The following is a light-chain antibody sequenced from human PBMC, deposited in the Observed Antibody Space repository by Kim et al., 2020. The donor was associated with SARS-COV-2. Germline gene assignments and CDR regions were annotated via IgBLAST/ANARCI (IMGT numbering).Light chain of an antibody. CDR1: NIGSKR. Sequence: PGKTARITCGGNNIGSKRVHWYQQKPGQAPVLVVYDDSDRPSGIPERFSGSNSGNTATLTISRVEAGDDADYYCQVWDSSSDHPVVFGGGTQLTVL. J-gene: IGLJ2*01. CDR2: DDS. CDR3: QVWDSSSDHPVV. V-gene: IGLV3-21*03.